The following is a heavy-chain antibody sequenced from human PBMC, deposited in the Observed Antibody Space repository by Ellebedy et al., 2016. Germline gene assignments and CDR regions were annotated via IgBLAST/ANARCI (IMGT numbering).Heavy chain of an antibody. CDR3: TRALPHDKDYYDSSGYPDY. J-gene: IGHJ4*02. CDR2: IRSKAYGGTT. V-gene: IGHV3-49*03. CDR1: GFTFGDYA. Sequence: GESLKISXTASGFTFGDYAMSWFRQAPGKGLEWVGFIRSKAYGGTTEYAASVKGRFTISRDDSKSIAYLQMNSLKTEDTAVYYCTRALPHDKDYYDSSGYPDYWGQGTLVTVSS. D-gene: IGHD3-22*01.